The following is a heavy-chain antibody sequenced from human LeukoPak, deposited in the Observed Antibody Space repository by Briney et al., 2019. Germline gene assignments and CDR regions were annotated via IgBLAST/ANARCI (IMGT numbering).Heavy chain of an antibody. Sequence: SETLSLTCAVYGGSFSGYYWSWIRQPPGKGLEWIGEINHSGSTNYNPSLKSRVTISVDTSKNQFSLKLSSVTAADTAVYYCARLTEAVAALDYWGQGTLVTVSS. CDR2: INHSGST. CDR1: GGSFSGYY. J-gene: IGHJ4*02. V-gene: IGHV4-34*01. CDR3: ARLTEAVAALDY. D-gene: IGHD6-19*01.